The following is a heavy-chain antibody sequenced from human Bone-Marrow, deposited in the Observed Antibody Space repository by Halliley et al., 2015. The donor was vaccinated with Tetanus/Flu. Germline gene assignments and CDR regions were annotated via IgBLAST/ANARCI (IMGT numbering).Heavy chain of an antibody. J-gene: IGHJ6*02. CDR2: SSNSAASGPST. CDR3: AREVARGPYGMDV. CDR1: GFTFSSYA. V-gene: IGHV3-23*01. Sequence: SLRLSCAGSGFTFSSYAINWVRQAPGKGLEWVSRSSNSAASGPSTYYADSVKGRFTISRDDAENSLYLQMNSLRAEDTALYYCAREVARGPYGMDVWGQGTTVTVSS.